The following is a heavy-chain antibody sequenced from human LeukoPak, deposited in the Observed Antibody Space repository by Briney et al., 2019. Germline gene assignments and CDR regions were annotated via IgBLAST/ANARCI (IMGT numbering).Heavy chain of an antibody. CDR3: SRENGAFSPFGY. J-gene: IGHJ4*02. D-gene: IGHD2-8*01. V-gene: IGHV4-39*07. Sequence: SETLSLTCTVSGGSITSSSYYWGWIRQPPGKGLEWLGSIYYGGSTYYNPSLESRVTVSLDKSKNQLSLNLTSVTAADTAVYYCSRENGAFSPFGYWGQGTLVTVLS. CDR1: GGSITSSSYY. CDR2: IYYGGST.